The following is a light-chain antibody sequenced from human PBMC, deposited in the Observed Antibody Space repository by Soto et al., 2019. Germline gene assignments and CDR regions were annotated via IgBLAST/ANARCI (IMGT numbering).Light chain of an antibody. CDR1: SSDVGGSGL. V-gene: IGLV2-23*01. J-gene: IGLJ2*01. CDR3: WSYAGRSTWDVV. Sequence: QSALTQPASVSGSPGQSITISCTGTSSDVGGSGLVSLYQFHPGKAPKLLIVEGFKRPSGVSNRFSGSKSGSTASLTISVLQAEDQVDYYCWSYAGRSTWDVVLGGGTKLTVL. CDR2: EGF.